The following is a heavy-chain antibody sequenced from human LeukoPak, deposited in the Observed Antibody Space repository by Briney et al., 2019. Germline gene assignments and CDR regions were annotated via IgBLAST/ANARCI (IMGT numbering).Heavy chain of an antibody. CDR2: VNPKTGGT. CDR3: AREFSSKLEWLAYVTGDDAFDV. V-gene: IGHV1-2*02. Sequence: ASVKASCKAFGYSFTGYHLHWVRQAPRQGLEWMGWVNPKTGGTNYARKFQGRVTMTRDTSINTVNMELSRLTSDDTAVYYCAREFSSKLEWLAYVTGDDAFDVWGQGTMITVS. D-gene: IGHD3-3*01. J-gene: IGHJ3*01. CDR1: GYSFTGYH.